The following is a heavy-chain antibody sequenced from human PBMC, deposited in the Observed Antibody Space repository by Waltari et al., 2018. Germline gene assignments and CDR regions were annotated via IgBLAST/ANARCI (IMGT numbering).Heavy chain of an antibody. J-gene: IGHJ4*02. CDR3: VKEGEGDY. Sequence: QVQLMESGGGVVQPGGSLRLSCAASGFAFSGYGMHWVRQAPGKGLEWMAFIPYDGSYQRYADSVKGRFTISRDNSKNKLYLEVNSLRTDDTAVYYCVKEGEGDYWGQGTLVTVSS. CDR2: IPYDGSYQ. D-gene: IGHD3-10*01. CDR1: GFAFSGYG. V-gene: IGHV3-30*02.